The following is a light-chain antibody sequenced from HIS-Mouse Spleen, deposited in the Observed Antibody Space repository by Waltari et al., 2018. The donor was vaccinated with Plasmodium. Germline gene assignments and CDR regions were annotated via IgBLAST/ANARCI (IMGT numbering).Light chain of an antibody. J-gene: IGLJ3*02. Sequence: SSELTQPPSVTVSPGQPARITCSGDALPKQYAYWYQNKSGQASALVLYEDSKRPSGIPERFSGSSSGTMATLTISGAQVEDEADYYCYSTDSSGNHRVFGGGTKLTVL. CDR1: ALPKQY. CDR2: EDS. CDR3: YSTDSSGNHRV. V-gene: IGLV3-10*01.